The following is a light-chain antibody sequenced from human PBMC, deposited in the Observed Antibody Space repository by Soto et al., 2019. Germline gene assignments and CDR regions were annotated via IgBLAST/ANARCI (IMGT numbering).Light chain of an antibody. CDR2: EVS. J-gene: IGLJ1*01. V-gene: IGLV2-8*01. CDR1: TSDVGGNNY. Sequence: QSALPQPPSASGSPGQRVTISCSGTTSDVGGNNYVFWYQQHPGNTPKLMIYEVSKRPSGVPDRFSGSKSGNTASLTVTGLQAEDEADYYCSSYAGSNNFDVFGSGTKLTVL. CDR3: SSYAGSNNFDV.